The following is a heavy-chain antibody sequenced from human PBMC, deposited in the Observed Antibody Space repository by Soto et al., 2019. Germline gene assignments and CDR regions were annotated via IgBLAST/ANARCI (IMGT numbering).Heavy chain of an antibody. J-gene: IGHJ4*02. V-gene: IGHV4-34*01. Sequence: PSETLSLTCAVYGGSFSGYYWSWIRQPPGNGLEWIEEINHSGSTNYNPSLKSRVTISVDTSKNRFSLKLSSVTAADTAVYYCARRSRSVNYYGSGNFDYCGQGTLVTVSS. CDR1: GGSFSGYY. CDR3: ARRSRSVNYYGSGNFDY. D-gene: IGHD3-10*01. CDR2: INHSGST.